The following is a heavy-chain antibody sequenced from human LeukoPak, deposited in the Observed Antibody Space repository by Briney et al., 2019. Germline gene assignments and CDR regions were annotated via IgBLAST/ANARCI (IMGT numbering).Heavy chain of an antibody. D-gene: IGHD3-22*01. V-gene: IGHV1-46*01. CDR3: ARDSGVNCYDSSGPSGVGPGTFDY. J-gene: IGHJ4*02. CDR1: GYTFTSYY. CDR2: INPSGGST. Sequence: ASVKVSFKASGYTFTSYYMHWVRQAPGQGLEWMGIINPSGGSTSYAQKFQGRVTMTRDTSTSTVYMELSSLRSEDTAVYYCARDSGVNCYDSSGPSGVGPGTFDYWGQGTLVTVSS.